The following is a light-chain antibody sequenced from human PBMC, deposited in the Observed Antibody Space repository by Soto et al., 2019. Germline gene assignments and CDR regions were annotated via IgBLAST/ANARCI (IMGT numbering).Light chain of an antibody. J-gene: IGKJ4*01. Sequence: DIQMTQSPSSVSASVGDRVTISCRTSQGISSWLAWYQQKPGKATRLLIYAASSLQSGVQSRFSGSGSGTDFTLTITSLQLEDFATYYCPRANSFPFTFGEGTKVEIK. CDR2: AAS. CDR3: PRANSFPFT. CDR1: QGISSW. V-gene: IGKV1-12*01.